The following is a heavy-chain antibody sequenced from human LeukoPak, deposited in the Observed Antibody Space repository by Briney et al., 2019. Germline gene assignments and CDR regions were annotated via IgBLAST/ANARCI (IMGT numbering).Heavy chain of an antibody. CDR3: AKLLPAYNYYAMDV. CDR2: MSGSGGST. CDR1: GFTFSNYA. J-gene: IGHJ6*02. D-gene: IGHD2/OR15-2a*01. V-gene: IGHV3-23*01. Sequence: HPGGSLRLSCTASGFTFSNYAMSWVRQAPGKGLEWVSAMSGSGGSTNYADSVKGRFTISRGNSKNTLYLQMNSLRAEDTAVYYCAKLLPAYNYYAMDVWGQGTTVTVSS.